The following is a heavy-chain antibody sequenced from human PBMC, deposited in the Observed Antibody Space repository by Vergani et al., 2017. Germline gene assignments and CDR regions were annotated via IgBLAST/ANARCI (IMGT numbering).Heavy chain of an antibody. Sequence: QVQLQQWGAGLLKPSETLSLTCAVYGGSFSGYYWSWIRQPPGNGLGWIGYIYYSGSTNYNPSLKSRVTISVDTSKNQFSLKLSSVTAADTAVYYCARLMYYDFWSGIYGMDVWGQGTTVTVSS. CDR2: IYYSGST. D-gene: IGHD3-3*01. J-gene: IGHJ6*02. V-gene: IGHV4-34*11. CDR3: ARLMYYDFWSGIYGMDV. CDR1: GGSFSGYY.